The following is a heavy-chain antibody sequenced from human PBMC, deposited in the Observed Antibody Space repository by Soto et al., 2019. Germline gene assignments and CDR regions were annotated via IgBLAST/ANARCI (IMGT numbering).Heavy chain of an antibody. CDR1: GGSINNYY. CDR2: IYYSGNT. D-gene: IGHD3-16*01. CDR3: ARGGTFKTFDY. Sequence: SETLSLTCTVSGGSINNYYWSWIRQPPGKGLEWIGYIYYSGNTNYNPSPKSRVTISVDTPKNQFSLKLSSATAADTAVYYCARGGTFKTFDYWGQGNLVTVSS. V-gene: IGHV4-59*01. J-gene: IGHJ4*02.